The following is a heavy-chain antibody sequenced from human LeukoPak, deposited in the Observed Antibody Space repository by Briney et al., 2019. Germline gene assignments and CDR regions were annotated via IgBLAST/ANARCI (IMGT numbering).Heavy chain of an antibody. Sequence: PSETLSLTCTVSGGSISSYYWSWIRQPPGKRLEWIGYIYYSGSTNYNPSLKSRVTISVDTSKNQFSLKLSSVTAADTAVYYCARVPRHLAGIYDYWGQGTLVTVSS. V-gene: IGHV4-59*12. J-gene: IGHJ4*02. D-gene: IGHD6-19*01. CDR1: GGSISSYY. CDR2: IYYSGST. CDR3: ARVPRHLAGIYDY.